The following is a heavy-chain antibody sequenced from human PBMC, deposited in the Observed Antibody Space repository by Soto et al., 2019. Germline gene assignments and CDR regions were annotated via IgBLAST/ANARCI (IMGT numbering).Heavy chain of an antibody. Sequence: GESLTISCKASGYSFTSYGIGWVRQMPGKGLEWMGIIYPGDSDTRYSPSFQGQVTISADKSISTAYLQWSSLKASDTAMYYCARRRLVVVPADTTYYFDYWGQGTLVTVSS. CDR1: GYSFTSYG. J-gene: IGHJ4*02. D-gene: IGHD2-2*01. V-gene: IGHV5-51*01. CDR3: ARRRLVVVPADTTYYFDY. CDR2: IYPGDSDT.